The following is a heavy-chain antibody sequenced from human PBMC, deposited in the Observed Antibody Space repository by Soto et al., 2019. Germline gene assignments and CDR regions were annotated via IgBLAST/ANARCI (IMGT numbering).Heavy chain of an antibody. Sequence: EVQLLESGGGLVQPGGSLRLSCAASGFSFSSYVMAWVRLTPGKGLEWVSAMTSGGDTYYPDSVKGRFTISRDNSENTLYLQMNSLRAEDTAVYYCAKASGSSWPYYFDSWGQGTLVTVSS. CDR1: GFSFSSYV. D-gene: IGHD6-13*01. V-gene: IGHV3-23*01. CDR3: AKASGSSWPYYFDS. CDR2: MTSGGDT. J-gene: IGHJ4*02.